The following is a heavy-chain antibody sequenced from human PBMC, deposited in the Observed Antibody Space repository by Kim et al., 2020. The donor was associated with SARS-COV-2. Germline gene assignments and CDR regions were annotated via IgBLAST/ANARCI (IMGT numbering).Heavy chain of an antibody. CDR3: AREGSSSSWYEY. CDR2: INPNSGGT. CDR1: GYTFIGYH. J-gene: IGHJ4*02. V-gene: IGHV1-2*06. D-gene: IGHD6-13*01. Sequence: ASVKVSCKSSGYTFIGYHIHWVRQAPGQGLEWMGRINPNSGGTNYAQRFQGRVTMTRDTSISRAYMELTRLKSDDTAVYYCAREGSSSSWYEYWGQGTLVTVSS.